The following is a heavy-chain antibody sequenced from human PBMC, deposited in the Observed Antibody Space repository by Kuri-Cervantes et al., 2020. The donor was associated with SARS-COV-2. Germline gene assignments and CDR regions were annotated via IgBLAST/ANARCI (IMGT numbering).Heavy chain of an antibody. V-gene: IGHV3-23*01. D-gene: IGHD3-3*01. CDR1: GFSFSSYA. CDR2: ISGSGEST. J-gene: IGHJ3*02. Sequence: GESLKISCAASGFSFSSYAMTWVRQAPGKGLDWVSLISGSGESTYYADSVQGRFTISRDNSRNTVFLQMNSLRAEDTAVYYCAKDLEEHNYYDFWTWCAFDIWGQGTMVTVSS. CDR3: AKDLEEHNYYDFWTWCAFDI.